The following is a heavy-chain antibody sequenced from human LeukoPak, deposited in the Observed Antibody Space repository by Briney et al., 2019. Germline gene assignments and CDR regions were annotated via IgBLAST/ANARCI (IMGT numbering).Heavy chain of an antibody. Sequence: PSETLSLTCSVSGVPISTCYWSWLRQSPGKGLEWIAYVYYNGDIMYNPSLTSRVTISLDTSRNQVSLSVTSVTAADTAVYYCARASGTFDYWGQGTLVTVSS. V-gene: IGHV4-59*01. CDR1: GVPISTCY. CDR2: VYYNGDI. J-gene: IGHJ4*02. CDR3: ARASGTFDY. D-gene: IGHD3-3*01.